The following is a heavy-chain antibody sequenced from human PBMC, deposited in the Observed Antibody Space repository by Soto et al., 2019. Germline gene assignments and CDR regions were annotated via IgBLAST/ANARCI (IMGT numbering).Heavy chain of an antibody. CDR1: GGSITSSGSA. CDR2: IDYSGNI. Sequence: SETLSLTCNASGGSITSSGSAWGWIRQSPGKGLEWIGTIDYSGNIYYIPSLKCRITISVDTSKNQISLKLSSVTAADTAVYYCARHIHNQGFEYYFDSWGQGTLVTVSS. CDR3: ARHIHNQGFEYYFDS. D-gene: IGHD1-1*01. V-gene: IGHV4-39*01. J-gene: IGHJ4*02.